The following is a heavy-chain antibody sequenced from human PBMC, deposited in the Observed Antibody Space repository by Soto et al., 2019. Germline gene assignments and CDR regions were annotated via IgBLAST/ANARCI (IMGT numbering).Heavy chain of an antibody. CDR3: AKLRDFVVLPAGILDY. J-gene: IGHJ4*02. CDR2: ISGGGDTT. CDR1: GFTFSSYG. D-gene: IGHD2-8*01. V-gene: IGHV3-23*01. Sequence: GGSLRLSCASSGFTFSSYGISWIRLSPGKGLEWVSVISGGGDTTYYTPSVKGRFTISRDDFRNTLYLQMNSLRTEDTAIYYCAKLRDFVVLPAGILDYWGPGTLVTVSS.